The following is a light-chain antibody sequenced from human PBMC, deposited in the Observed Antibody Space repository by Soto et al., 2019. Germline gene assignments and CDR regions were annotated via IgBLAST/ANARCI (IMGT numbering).Light chain of an antibody. J-gene: IGKJ1*01. Sequence: EIVMTQSPATLSVSPGERATLSCRASQSVSTDLAWYQQKPGQAPSLLIYGASTRATGIPARFSGSGSGADFTLTISSLQPEDFATYFCQQSYSTPPWTFGQGTKVDIK. V-gene: IGKV3-15*01. CDR2: GAS. CDR3: QQSYSTPPWT. CDR1: QSVSTD.